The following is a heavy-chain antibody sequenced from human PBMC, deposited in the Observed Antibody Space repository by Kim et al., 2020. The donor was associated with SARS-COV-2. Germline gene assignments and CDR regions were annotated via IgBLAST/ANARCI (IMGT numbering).Heavy chain of an antibody. Sequence: SETLSLTCAVYGGSFSGYYWSWIRQPPGKGLEWIGEINHSGALNHNPSLMSRVTISMDTSKNQFSLKLTSVTAADTGVYYCARGRAGGVPAPLLGIGPLYGYLIMDVWGHGTTVTVSS. J-gene: IGHJ6*02. D-gene: IGHD7-27*01. V-gene: IGHV4-34*01. CDR1: GGSFSGYY. CDR2: INHSGAL. CDR3: ARGRAGGVPAPLLGIGPLYGYLIMDV.